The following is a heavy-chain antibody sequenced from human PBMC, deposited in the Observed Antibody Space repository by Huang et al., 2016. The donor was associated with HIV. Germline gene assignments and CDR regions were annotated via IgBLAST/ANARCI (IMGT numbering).Heavy chain of an antibody. CDR3: ARADYGDYDFDY. V-gene: IGHV3-74*01. CDR2: VNTDGSTT. D-gene: IGHD4-17*01. J-gene: IGHJ4*02. Sequence: EVQLVESGGGLVQPGGSLRLSCAASEFTFSNYWMHWVRQAPGKGLVWVSRVNTDGSTTNYADSVKGRFTISRDNAKKTLYLQLNSLRAEDTAVYYWARADYGDYDFDYWGQGTLVTVSS. CDR1: EFTFSNYW.